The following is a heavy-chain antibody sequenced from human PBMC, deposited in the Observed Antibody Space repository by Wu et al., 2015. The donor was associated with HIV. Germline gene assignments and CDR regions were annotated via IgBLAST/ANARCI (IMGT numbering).Heavy chain of an antibody. Sequence: QVQLVQSGAEVKKPGASVRVSCKASGYTFTGYYMHWLRQAPGQGLEWMGWTNPNSGGTNYAQKFQDRVTLTRDTSITTAYMEMSGLRSDDTAVYYCARDATPVTTEFDYWGQGTLVTVSS. J-gene: IGHJ4*02. CDR2: TNPNSGGT. D-gene: IGHD4-17*01. V-gene: IGHV1-2*02. CDR3: ARDATPVTTEFDY. CDR1: GYTFTGYY.